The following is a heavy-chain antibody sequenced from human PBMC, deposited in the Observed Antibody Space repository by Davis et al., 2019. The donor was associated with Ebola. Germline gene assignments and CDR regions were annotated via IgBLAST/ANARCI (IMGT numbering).Heavy chain of an antibody. CDR3: ARGIEFDY. CDR1: GGSISSYY. CDR2: IYYSGST. J-gene: IGHJ4*02. Sequence: SETLSLTCAVSGGSISSYYWSWIRQPPGKGLEWIGSIYYSGSTYYNPSLKSRVTISVDTSKNQFSLRLSSVTAADTALYYCARGIEFDYWGQGTLVTVSS. V-gene: IGHV4-39*01.